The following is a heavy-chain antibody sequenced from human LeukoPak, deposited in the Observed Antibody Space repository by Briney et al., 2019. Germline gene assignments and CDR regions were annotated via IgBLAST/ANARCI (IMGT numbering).Heavy chain of an antibody. CDR2: IWPSGST. D-gene: IGHD2-21*01. CDR3: ARKGPEHLPTYFDH. Sequence: SETLSLTCSVSGVSISSGLYLWLGIRQPPGQRREGIGYIWPSGSTNYNPSLSGRVAISLDKSRNHFTLMVTAVTAADTAFYYCARKGPEHLPTYFDHWGRGILVTVSS. V-gene: IGHV4-30-2*01. CDR1: GVSISSGLYL. J-gene: IGHJ4*02.